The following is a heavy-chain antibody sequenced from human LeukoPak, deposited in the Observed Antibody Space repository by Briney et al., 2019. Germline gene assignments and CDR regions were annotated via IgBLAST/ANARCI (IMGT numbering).Heavy chain of an antibody. J-gene: IGHJ4*02. D-gene: IGHD5-24*01. Sequence: SETLSLTCTVSGGSISSYYWSWIRQPPGKGLEWIGCIYYSGSTDYIPSLKSRVTISVDPSKNQFSLKLSSVTAADTAVYYCARGPNYPSPSPFDYWGQGTLVTVSS. CDR2: IYYSGST. CDR3: ARGPNYPSPSPFDY. CDR1: GGSISSYY. V-gene: IGHV4-59*08.